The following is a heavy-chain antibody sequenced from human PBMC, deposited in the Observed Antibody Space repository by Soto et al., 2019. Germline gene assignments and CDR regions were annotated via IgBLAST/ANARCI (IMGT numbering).Heavy chain of an antibody. CDR2: ISGSGGST. D-gene: IGHD6-6*01. J-gene: IGHJ4*02. CDR1: GFTFSSYA. V-gene: IGHV3-23*01. CDR3: AKAPRSSAIAARPRFDY. Sequence: GGSLRLSCAASGFTFSSYAMSWVRQAPGKGLEWVSAISGSGGSTYYADSVKGRFTISRDNSKNTLYLQMNSLRAEDTAVYYCAKAPRSSAIAARPRFDYWGQGTLVTVS.